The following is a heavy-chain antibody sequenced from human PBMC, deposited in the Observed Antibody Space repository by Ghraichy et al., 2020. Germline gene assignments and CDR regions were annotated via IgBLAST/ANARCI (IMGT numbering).Heavy chain of an antibody. J-gene: IGHJ4*02. D-gene: IGHD3-10*01. CDR1: GFAFETYA. CDR2: ISTSSSYI. V-gene: IGHV3-21*06. CDR3: ARDRGGGGDFFDL. Sequence: GGSLRLSCEASGFAFETYAINWVRQAPGRGLDWVASISTSSSYIYYADSVEGRFTISRDNGKNSLYLEMNSLRGEDTALYYCARDRGGGGDFFDLWGQGTLVTVSS.